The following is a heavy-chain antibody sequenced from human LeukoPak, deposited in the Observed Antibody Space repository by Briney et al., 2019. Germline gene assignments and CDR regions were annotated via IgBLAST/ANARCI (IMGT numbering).Heavy chain of an antibody. J-gene: IGHJ4*02. CDR3: ARDLVTYYFDY. D-gene: IGHD4-23*01. CDR2: ISAYNGNT. CDR1: GYTFTSYG. Sequence: SLKVSCKASGYTFTSYGISWVRQAPGQGLGRMGWISAYNGNTNYAQRLQRRVTMTTDTYTSTAYMELRSLRSDDTAVYYCARDLVTYYFDYWGQGTLVTVSS. V-gene: IGHV1-18*01.